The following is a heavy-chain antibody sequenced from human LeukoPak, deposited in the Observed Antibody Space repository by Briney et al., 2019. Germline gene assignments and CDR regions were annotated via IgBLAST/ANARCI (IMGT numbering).Heavy chain of an antibody. CDR3: ASRRLLWFGETHLGWFDP. J-gene: IGHJ5*02. Sequence: SETLSLTCAVNGGSFSAYYWNWIRQPPGKGLEWIGEINHGGSTNYNPSLKSRVTISVDTSKNQFSLKLSSVTAADTAVYYCASRRLLWFGETHLGWFDPWGQGTLVTVSS. V-gene: IGHV4-34*01. D-gene: IGHD3-10*01. CDR1: GGSFSAYY. CDR2: INHGGST.